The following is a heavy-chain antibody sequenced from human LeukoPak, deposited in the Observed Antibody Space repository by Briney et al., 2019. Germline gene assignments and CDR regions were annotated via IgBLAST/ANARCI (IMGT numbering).Heavy chain of an antibody. CDR1: GYTFTSYY. J-gene: IGHJ5*02. D-gene: IGHD6-6*01. Sequence: ASVKVSCKASGYTFTSYYMHWVRQAPGQGLEWMGIINPSGGSTSYAQKFQGRVTMTRDTSTSTVYMKLSSLRSEDTAVYYCARAFLGGSSSFWFDPWGQGTLVTVSS. CDR2: INPSGGST. CDR3: ARAFLGGSSSFWFDP. V-gene: IGHV1-46*01.